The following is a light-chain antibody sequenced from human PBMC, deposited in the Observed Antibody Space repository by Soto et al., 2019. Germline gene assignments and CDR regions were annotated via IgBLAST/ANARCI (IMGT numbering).Light chain of an antibody. CDR1: GSDIGAYNY. CDR3: FFFATSYSYV. CDR2: GVT. Sequence: QSALTQPASVSRSPGQSITISCTGSGSDIGAYNYVSWYQQHPGKAPKLLIHGVTRRPSGVSSRFSASKSAYTASLTISGLLAEGEATYFFFFFATSYSYVFAPAPQVAVL. V-gene: IGLV2-14*01. J-gene: IGLJ1*01.